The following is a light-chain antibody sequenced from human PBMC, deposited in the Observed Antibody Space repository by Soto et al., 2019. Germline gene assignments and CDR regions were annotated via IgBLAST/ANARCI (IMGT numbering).Light chain of an antibody. J-gene: IGKJ4*02. CDR2: EAS. CDR1: QSVSSY. Sequence: EIVLTQSPATLSLSPGERATLSCRASQSVSSYLAWYQQKPGQAPRLLIYEASNRATGIPARFSGSGSGTDFTLTISSLETENFAVYYCQQSSNLLTFGGGTKVELK. CDR3: QQSSNLLT. V-gene: IGKV3-11*01.